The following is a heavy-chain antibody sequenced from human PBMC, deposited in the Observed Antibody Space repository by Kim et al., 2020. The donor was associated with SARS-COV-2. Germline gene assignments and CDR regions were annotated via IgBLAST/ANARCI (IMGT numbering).Heavy chain of an antibody. V-gene: IGHV3-15*01. Sequence: APVKGRFTISRDDSKNTLDLQMNSLKTEDTAVYYCTTPPSPFYGDYAFDYWGQGTLVTVSS. D-gene: IGHD4-17*01. J-gene: IGHJ4*02. CDR3: TTPPSPFYGDYAFDY.